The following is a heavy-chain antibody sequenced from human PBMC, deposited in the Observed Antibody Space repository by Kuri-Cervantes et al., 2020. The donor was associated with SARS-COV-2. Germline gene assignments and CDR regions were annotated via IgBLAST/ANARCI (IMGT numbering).Heavy chain of an antibody. J-gene: IGHJ5*02. CDR3: ARDVGYCSGGSCYRFGWFDP. D-gene: IGHD2-15*01. CDR2: IYYSGST. CDR1: GGSISSYY. V-gene: IGHV4-59*01. Sequence: SETLSLTCTVSGGSISSYYWSWIRQPPGKGLEWIGYIYYSGSTNYNPSLKSRVTISVDTSKNQFPLKLSSVTAADTAVYYCARDVGYCSGGSCYRFGWFDPWGQGTLVTVSS.